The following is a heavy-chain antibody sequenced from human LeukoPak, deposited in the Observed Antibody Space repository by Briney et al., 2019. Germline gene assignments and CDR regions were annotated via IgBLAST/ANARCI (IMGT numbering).Heavy chain of an antibody. V-gene: IGHV3-33*01. CDR3: ARSTVTTVLCDY. Sequence: PGRSLRLSCAASGFTFSSYGMHWVRQAPGKGLEWVAVIWYDGSNKYYADSVKGRFTISRDNSKNTLYLQMNSLRAEDTAVYYCARSTVTTVLCDYWGQGTLVTVSS. J-gene: IGHJ4*02. CDR2: IWYDGSNK. D-gene: IGHD4-17*01. CDR1: GFTFSSYG.